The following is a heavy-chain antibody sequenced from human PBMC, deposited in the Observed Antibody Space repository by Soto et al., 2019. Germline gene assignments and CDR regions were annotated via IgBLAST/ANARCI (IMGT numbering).Heavy chain of an antibody. D-gene: IGHD6-13*01. CDR3: ASTGYSSSWFYYGMDV. J-gene: IGHJ6*02. V-gene: IGHV3-53*01. CDR1: GFTVSSNY. CDR2: IYSGGST. Sequence: GGSLRLSCAASGFTVSSNYMSWVRQAPGKGLEWVSVIYSGGSTYYADSVKGRFTISRDNSKNTLYLQMNSLRAEDTAVYYCASTGYSSSWFYYGMDVWGQGTTVTVSS.